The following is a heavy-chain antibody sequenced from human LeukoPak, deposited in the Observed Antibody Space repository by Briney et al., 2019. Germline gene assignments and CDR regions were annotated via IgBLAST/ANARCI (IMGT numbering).Heavy chain of an antibody. Sequence: GGSLRLSCAASGFTFSSYWMHWVRQAPGKGLVWVSRINTDGSSTSYADSVKGRFTISRDNANNLLYLQMNNLRAEDTAVYYCARDPRADFDWLFEGELVDPWGQGTLVTVSS. J-gene: IGHJ5*02. CDR1: GFTFSSYW. D-gene: IGHD3-9*01. V-gene: IGHV3-74*01. CDR3: ARDPRADFDWLFEGELVDP. CDR2: INTDGSST.